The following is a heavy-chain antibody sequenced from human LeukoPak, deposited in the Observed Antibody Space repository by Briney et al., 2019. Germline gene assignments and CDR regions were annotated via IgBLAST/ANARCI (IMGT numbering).Heavy chain of an antibody. CDR1: GFTFSNYA. Sequence: GGSLRLSCAASGFTFSNYAINWVRQAPGKGLEWVSAISGSGGSTYYADSVKGRFTISRDNSKNTLYLQMNSLRVEDMAVYYCAKDLNWNPLCLDYWGQGTLVTVSS. V-gene: IGHV3-23*01. CDR3: AKDLNWNPLCLDY. J-gene: IGHJ4*02. CDR2: ISGSGGST. D-gene: IGHD1-20*01.